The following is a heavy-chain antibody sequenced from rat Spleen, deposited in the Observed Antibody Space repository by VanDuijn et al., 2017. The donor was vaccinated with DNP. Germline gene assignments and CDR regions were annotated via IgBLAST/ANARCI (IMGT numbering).Heavy chain of an antibody. V-gene: IGHV5S10*01. D-gene: IGHD4-3*01. CDR3: TTALEVIGYFDY. CDR2: IIYDGSHA. Sequence: EVQLVESGGGVVQPGKSLKLSCAASGFTFSDSAMAWVRQSPKMGLEWVATIIYDGSHAFYRDSVQGRFIISRDNAKSTLYLQMDSLRSEDTATYYCTTALEVIGYFDYWGQGVMVTVSS. J-gene: IGHJ2*01. CDR1: GFTFSDSA.